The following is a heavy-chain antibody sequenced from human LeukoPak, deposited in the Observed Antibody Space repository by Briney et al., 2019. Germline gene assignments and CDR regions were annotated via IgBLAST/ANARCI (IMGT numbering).Heavy chain of an antibody. V-gene: IGHV3-30*04. J-gene: IGHJ4*02. CDR1: GFTFSSYA. CDR2: ISYDGSNK. D-gene: IGHD2-2*01. CDR3: ARPSRAGVVVVPAATGY. Sequence: GGSLRLSCAASGFTFSSYAMHWVRQAPGKGLEWVAVISYDGSNKYYADSVKGRFTISRDSSKNTLYLQMNSLRAEDTAVYYCARPSRAGVVVVPAATGYWGQGTLVTVSS.